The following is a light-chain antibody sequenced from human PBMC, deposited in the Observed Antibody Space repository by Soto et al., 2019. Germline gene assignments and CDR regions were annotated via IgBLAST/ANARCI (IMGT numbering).Light chain of an antibody. CDR1: QTMNNY. J-gene: IGKJ4*01. CDR2: TTS. CDR3: QQNYNTPLT. Sequence: DIQMTQSPSSLSASVGDRVTITCWASQTMNNYLNWYQQKPGKLPKLLIYTTSKLQSGVPSRFSGSGSGTDFTLTISSLQPEDIAIYYCQQNYNTPLTFGGGTKVEIK. V-gene: IGKV1-39*01.